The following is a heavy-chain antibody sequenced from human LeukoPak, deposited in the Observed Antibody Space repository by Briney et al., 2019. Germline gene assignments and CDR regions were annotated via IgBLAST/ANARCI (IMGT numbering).Heavy chain of an antibody. CDR3: ARHSPRSWAAAGSFDYWGQGTLVTVSSGESSQPLSPGVPRITIFGVVLSPYYFDY. CDR1: GGSISSYY. J-gene: IGHJ4*02. CDR2: IYYSGST. D-gene: IGHD3-3*01. Sequence: PSETLSLTCTVSGGSISSYYWSWIRQPPGKGLEWIGYIYYSGSTNYNPSLKSRVTISVDTSKNQFTLKLSSVTAADTAVYYCARHSPRSWAAAGSFDYWGQGTLVTVSSGESSQPLSPGVPRITIFGVVLSPYYFDYWGQGTLVTVSS. V-gene: IGHV4-59*08.